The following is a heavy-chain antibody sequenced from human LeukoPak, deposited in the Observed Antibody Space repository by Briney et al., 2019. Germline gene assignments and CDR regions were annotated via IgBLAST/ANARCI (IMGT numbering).Heavy chain of an antibody. CDR2: IIPIFGTA. J-gene: IGHJ4*02. V-gene: IGHV1-69*13. CDR3: ARDSYYYDSSGWPQPPVKFDY. Sequence: SVEVSCKASGGTFSSYAISWVRQAPGQGLEWMGGIIPIFGTANYAQKFQGRVAITADESTSTAYMELSSLRSEDTAVYYCARDSYYYDSSGWPQPPVKFDYWGQGTLVTVSS. CDR1: GGTFSSYA. D-gene: IGHD3-22*01.